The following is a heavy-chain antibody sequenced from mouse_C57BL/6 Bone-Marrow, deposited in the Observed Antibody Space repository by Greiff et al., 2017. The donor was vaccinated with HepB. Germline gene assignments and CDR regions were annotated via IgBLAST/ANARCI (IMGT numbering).Heavy chain of an antibody. J-gene: IGHJ3*01. V-gene: IGHV1-26*01. Sequence: VQLQQSGPELVKPGASVKISCKASGYTFTDYYMNWVKQSHGKSLEWIGDINPNNGGTSYNQKFKGKATLTVDKSSSTAYMELRSLTSEDSAVYYCAREGLRRFAYWGQGTLVTVSA. CDR2: INPNNGGT. CDR1: GYTFTDYY. CDR3: AREGLRRFAY. D-gene: IGHD1-2*01.